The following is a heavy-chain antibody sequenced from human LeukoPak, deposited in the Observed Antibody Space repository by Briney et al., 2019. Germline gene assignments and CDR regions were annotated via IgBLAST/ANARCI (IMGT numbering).Heavy chain of an antibody. J-gene: IGHJ6*03. Sequence: SVKVSCKASNYTFTSYGISWVRQAPGQGLEWMGGIIPIFGTANYAQKFQGRVTITADESTSTAYMELSSLRSEDTAVYYCARDSSSWIGVPYYYYYYMDVWGKGTTVTVSS. V-gene: IGHV1-69*13. CDR1: NYTFTSYG. D-gene: IGHD6-13*01. CDR3: ARDSSSWIGVPYYYYYYMDV. CDR2: IIPIFGTA.